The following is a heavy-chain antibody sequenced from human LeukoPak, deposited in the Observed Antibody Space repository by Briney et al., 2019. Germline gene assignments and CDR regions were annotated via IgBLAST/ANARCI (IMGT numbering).Heavy chain of an antibody. CDR2: IWYDESNN. CDR3: AKGGLVISYYYGMDV. CDR1: GFTFSSYN. Sequence: GGSLRLSCAASGFTFSSYNMHWVRQAPGKGLEWVAVIWYDESNNHYADSVKGRFTISRDNSKNTLYLQMNSLRAEDTAVYYCAKGGLVISYYYGMDVWGQGTTVTVSS. D-gene: IGHD3-22*01. J-gene: IGHJ6*02. V-gene: IGHV3-30*02.